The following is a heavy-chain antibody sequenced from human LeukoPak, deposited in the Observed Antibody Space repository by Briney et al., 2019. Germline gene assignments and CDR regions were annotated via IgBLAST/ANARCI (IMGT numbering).Heavy chain of an antibody. D-gene: IGHD2-8*01. J-gene: IGHJ4*02. CDR3: AREYAGSFWPCDY. CDR2: ITSSSSKI. CDR1: GFAFSSYT. V-gene: IGHV3-21*05. Sequence: GGSLRLSCAASGFAFSSYTMNWVRQAPGKGLEWISYITSSSSKIYYADSVRGRFTISRDNAKSSLYLQMNSLRAEDTAVYFCAREYAGSFWPCDYWGQGTLVTVSS.